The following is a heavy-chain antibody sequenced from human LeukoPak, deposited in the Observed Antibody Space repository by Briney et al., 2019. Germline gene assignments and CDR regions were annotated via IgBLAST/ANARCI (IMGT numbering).Heavy chain of an antibody. V-gene: IGHV1-24*01. CDR3: ATDFGYFDWLLTDS. D-gene: IGHD3-9*01. Sequence: ASVKVSCKVSGYTLSELSMHWVRQTPGKGLEWMGGFNPEDGDTIYAQNFQGRLTMTGDTSTDTAYMELSSLRSEDTAVYYCATDFGYFDWLLTDSWGQGTLVTVSS. CDR1: GYTLSELS. J-gene: IGHJ4*02. CDR2: FNPEDGDT.